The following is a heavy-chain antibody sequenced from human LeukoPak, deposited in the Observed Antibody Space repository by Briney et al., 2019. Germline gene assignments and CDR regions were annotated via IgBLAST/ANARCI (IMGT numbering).Heavy chain of an antibody. CDR2: INPNSGGA. V-gene: IGHV1-2*02. J-gene: IGHJ1*01. D-gene: IGHD6-13*01. CDR3: ARGGSSSWYLGEGYFQH. CDR1: GYTFIGYY. Sequence: ASVKVSCKASGYTFIGYYIYWVRQAPGQGLEWMGWINPNSGGANYAQKFQGRVTMTRDTSISTAYMELSRLRSDDTAVYYCARGGSSSWYLGEGYFQHWGQGTLVTVSS.